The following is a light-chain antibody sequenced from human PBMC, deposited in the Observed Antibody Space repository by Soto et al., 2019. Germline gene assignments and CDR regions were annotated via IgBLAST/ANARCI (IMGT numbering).Light chain of an antibody. CDR2: GAC. V-gene: IGKV3-15*01. CDR3: QQYNNWPPREYT. J-gene: IGKJ2*01. Sequence: EIVMTQSPATLSVSPGERATLSCRASQSVSSNLAWYQQKPGQAPRPLIYGACTRATGIPARCSGSGSGTEFTLTISSLQSEDFAVYYCQQYNNWPPREYTFGQGTKLEIK. CDR1: QSVSSN.